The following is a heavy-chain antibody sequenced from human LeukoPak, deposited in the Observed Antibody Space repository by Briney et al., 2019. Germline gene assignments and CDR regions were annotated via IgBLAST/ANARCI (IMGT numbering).Heavy chain of an antibody. Sequence: SETLSLTCAVSGDSISSYYWSWIRQPPGKGLEWIGYIYHGGSTNYNPSLKSRVTISVDTSKNQFSLKLSSVTAADTAVYYCARRHRSSWYQDYWGQETLVTVS. V-gene: IGHV4-59*08. CDR1: GDSISSYY. CDR2: IYHGGST. D-gene: IGHD6-13*01. CDR3: ARRHRSSWYQDY. J-gene: IGHJ4*02.